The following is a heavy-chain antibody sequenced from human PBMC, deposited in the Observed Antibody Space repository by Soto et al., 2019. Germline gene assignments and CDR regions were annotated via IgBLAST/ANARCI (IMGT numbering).Heavy chain of an antibody. J-gene: IGHJ6*03. CDR2: ISGSGGST. V-gene: IGHV3-23*01. D-gene: IGHD6-6*01. CDR1: GFTFSSYA. Sequence: PGGSLRLSCAASGFTFSSYAMSWVRQAPGKGLEWVSAISGSGGSTYYADSVKGRFTISRDNSKNTLYLQMNSLRAEDTAVYYCAKGGHGSSRGYSYYNRNAGAKGPRVTVS. CDR3: AKGGHGSSRGYSYYNRNA.